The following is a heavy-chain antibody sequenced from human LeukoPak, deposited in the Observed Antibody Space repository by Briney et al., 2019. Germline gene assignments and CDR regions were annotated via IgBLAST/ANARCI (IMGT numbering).Heavy chain of an antibody. CDR3: ARPLFRGYIFGWGY. Sequence: SETLALTCTVSGDSITSYYWSWLRQPPGKGLEWIGYIYNSGNTNYNPPLKSRVTISVDTFKNQISLRLSSVTAADTAVYYCARPLFRGYIFGWGYWGQGTLVTVSS. J-gene: IGHJ4*02. CDR2: IYNSGNT. CDR1: GDSITSYY. V-gene: IGHV4-59*08. D-gene: IGHD5-18*01.